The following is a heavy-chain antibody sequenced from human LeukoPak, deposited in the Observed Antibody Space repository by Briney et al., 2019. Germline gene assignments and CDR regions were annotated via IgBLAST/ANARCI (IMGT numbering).Heavy chain of an antibody. J-gene: IGHJ2*01. V-gene: IGHV3-21*03. Sequence: NSGGSLRLSCAASGFTFSSYWMSWVRQAPGKGLEWVSSISSSSSYIYYADSVKGRFTISRDNAKNSLYLQMNSLRAEDTAVYYCAREFGVVITDWYFDLWGRGTLVTVSS. D-gene: IGHD3-3*01. CDR3: AREFGVVITDWYFDL. CDR1: GFTFSSYW. CDR2: ISSSSSYI.